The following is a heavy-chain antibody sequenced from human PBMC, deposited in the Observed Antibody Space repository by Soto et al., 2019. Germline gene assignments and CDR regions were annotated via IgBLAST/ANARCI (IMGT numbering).Heavy chain of an antibody. D-gene: IGHD3-22*01. V-gene: IGHV4-59*01. Sequence: PLQTLSLTCTVAGGYISSYYWSWIRQPPGKGLEWIGYIYYSGSTNYNPSLKSRVTISVDTSKNQFSLKLSSVTAADTAVYYCARLVDYYDSSGYYADYWGQGTLVTVSS. CDR2: IYYSGST. CDR1: GGYISSYY. CDR3: ARLVDYYDSSGYYADY. J-gene: IGHJ4*02.